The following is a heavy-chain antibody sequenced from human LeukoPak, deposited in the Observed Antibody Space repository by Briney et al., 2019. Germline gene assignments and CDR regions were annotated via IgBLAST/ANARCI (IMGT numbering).Heavy chain of an antibody. CDR3: ARDRYDFWSGFYNF. J-gene: IGHJ4*02. Sequence: SVKVSCKASGGTFSSNVVSWVRRAPGQGLEWLGGIIPMFGATHYAQKFQGRITITTDESTTTAYMELSSLRLEDTAVYYCARDRYDFWSGFYNFWGQGTLVTVSS. D-gene: IGHD3-3*01. CDR2: IIPMFGAT. V-gene: IGHV1-69*05. CDR1: GGTFSSNV.